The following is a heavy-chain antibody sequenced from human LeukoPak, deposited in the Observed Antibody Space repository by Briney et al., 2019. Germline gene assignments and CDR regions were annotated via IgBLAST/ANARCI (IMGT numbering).Heavy chain of an antibody. J-gene: IGHJ4*02. CDR2: ISYDGSNK. D-gene: IGHD6-19*01. V-gene: IGHV3-30*03. Sequence: GGSLRLSCAASGFTFSSYGMHWVRQAPGKGLEWVAVISYDGSNKYYADSVKGRFTISRGNSKNTLYLQMNSLRAEDTAVYYCATGYSSGWCIYYWGQGTLVTVSS. CDR3: ATGYSSGWCIYY. CDR1: GFTFSSYG.